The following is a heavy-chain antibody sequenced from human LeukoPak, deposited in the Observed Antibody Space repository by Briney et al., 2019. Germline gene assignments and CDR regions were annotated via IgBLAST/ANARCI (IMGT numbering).Heavy chain of an antibody. V-gene: IGHV3-64*01. CDR2: ITSSGSST. J-gene: IGHJ4*02. CDR1: GFIFYSYA. CDR3: TRGPGYDYVWGTYRADY. Sequence: GGSLRLSCSASGFIFYSYAMHWVRQAPGRGLEYVAPITSSGSSTFHANSVKGRFTISRDNSKNTLYLQMGSLRPEDMAVYFCTRGPGYDYVWGTYRADYWGQGTLVTVSS. D-gene: IGHD3-16*02.